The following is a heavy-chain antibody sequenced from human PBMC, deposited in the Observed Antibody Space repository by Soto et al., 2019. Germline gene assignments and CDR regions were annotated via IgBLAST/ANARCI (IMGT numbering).Heavy chain of an antibody. J-gene: IGHJ4*02. CDR2: IKQDGSEK. CDR1: GFTFSSYW. Sequence: GGSLRLSCAASGFTFSSYWMSWVRQAPGKGLEWVANIKQDGSEKYYVDSVKGRFTISRDNAKNSLYLQMNSLRAEDTAVYYCARDWSLERLDFDYWGQATLVTVSS. CDR3: ARDWSLERLDFDY. V-gene: IGHV3-7*05. D-gene: IGHD1-1*01.